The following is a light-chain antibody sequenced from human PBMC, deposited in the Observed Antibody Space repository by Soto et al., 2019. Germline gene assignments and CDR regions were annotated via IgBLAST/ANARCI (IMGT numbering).Light chain of an antibody. J-gene: IGKJ2*01. CDR1: QSVSSSY. Sequence: EIVLTQSPGTLSLSPGERATLSSRASQSVSSSYLAWYQQKPGQAPRLLIYGASSRATGIPDRFSGSGSGTDFTLTISRLEPEGFAVYYCQQYGSSPPYTFGQGTKLEIK. V-gene: IGKV3-20*01. CDR2: GAS. CDR3: QQYGSSPPYT.